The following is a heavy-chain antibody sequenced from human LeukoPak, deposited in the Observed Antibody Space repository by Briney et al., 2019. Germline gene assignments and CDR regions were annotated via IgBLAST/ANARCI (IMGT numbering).Heavy chain of an antibody. D-gene: IGHD1-26*01. CDR3: ARGPGSYDQVDY. CDR1: GGSFSGYY. V-gene: IGHV4-34*01. Sequence: SETLSLTCAVYGGSFSGYYWSWIRQPPGKGLEWIGEINHSGSTNYNPSLKSRVTISVDTSKNQFSQKLSSVTAADTAVYYCARGPGSYDQVDYWGQGTLVTVSS. J-gene: IGHJ4*02. CDR2: INHSGST.